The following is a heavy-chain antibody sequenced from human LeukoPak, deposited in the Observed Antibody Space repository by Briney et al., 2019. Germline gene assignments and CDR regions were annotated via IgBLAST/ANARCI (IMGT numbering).Heavy chain of an antibody. CDR1: GYTFTTYI. CDR3: ARDHGSERFWFDP. D-gene: IGHD1-26*01. V-gene: IGHV7-4-1*02. CDR2: INTNTGNP. J-gene: IGHJ5*02. Sequence: ASVKVSCKASGYTFTTYIMNWVRQAPGQGLEWMGWINTNTGNPTYAQDFTGRFVFSLDTSVSTAYLQISSLKAEDTAVYYCARDHGSERFWFDPWGQGTLVTVSS.